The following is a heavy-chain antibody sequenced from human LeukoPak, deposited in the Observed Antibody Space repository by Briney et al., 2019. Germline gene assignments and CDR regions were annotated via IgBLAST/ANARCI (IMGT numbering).Heavy chain of an antibody. CDR2: INPNSGGT. J-gene: IGHJ4*02. D-gene: IGHD4-17*01. V-gene: IGHV1-2*06. Sequence: GASVKVSCKASGYTFTGYYMHWVRQAPGQGLEWMGRINPNSGGTNYAQKFQGRVTMTRDTSISTAYMELSRLRSDDTAVYYCARTRGDYGDSFDYWGQGTLVTVSS. CDR3: ARTRGDYGDSFDY. CDR1: GYTFTGYY.